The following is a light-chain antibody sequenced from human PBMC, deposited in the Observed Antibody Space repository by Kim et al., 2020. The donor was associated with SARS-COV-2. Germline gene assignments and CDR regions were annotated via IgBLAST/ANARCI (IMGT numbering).Light chain of an antibody. CDR2: QAS. CDR3: QHYHSYPLP. J-gene: IGKJ4*01. Sequence: ASIGDSVTLPCRASQSITTSLVWYQQTPGKAPNLLIYQASILKSGVPSRFSGRGSGTEFTLSLSSLQPADFATYYCQHYHSYPLPFGGGTKVDIK. CDR1: QSITTS. V-gene: IGKV1-5*03.